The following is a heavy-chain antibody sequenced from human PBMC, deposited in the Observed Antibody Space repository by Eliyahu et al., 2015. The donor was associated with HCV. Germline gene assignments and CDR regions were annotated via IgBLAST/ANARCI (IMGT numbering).Heavy chain of an antibody. V-gene: IGHV3-74*01. CDR2: IHRDGSDT. Sequence: EVQLVESGGGXVQPGGSLRLSXVASGFPFXRSGMNWVRQVPGKGLVWVSRIHRDGSDTNYADSVKGRFTISRDNAKNTLDLQMNYLRAEDTAVYYCGREYSSGYPTIDYWGQGILVTVSS. CDR1: GFPFXRSG. CDR3: GREYSSGYPTIDY. J-gene: IGHJ4*02. D-gene: IGHD3-22*01.